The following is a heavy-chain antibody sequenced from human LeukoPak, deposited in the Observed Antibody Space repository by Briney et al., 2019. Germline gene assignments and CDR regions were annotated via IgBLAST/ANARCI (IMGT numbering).Heavy chain of an antibody. D-gene: IGHD4-23*01. CDR1: GSSCISYW. CDR2: IYPGYSDT. J-gene: IGHJ4*02. CDR3: ARPVGYGGIATLGY. Sequence: GESLQISCMGSGSSCISYWMGWERKMPGKDLEGMGSIYPGYSDTRYSSSFQGKVTISADTSTTPAYLQSTRRKASDSAMYCCARPVGYGGIATLGYWGQGTLVTVS. V-gene: IGHV5-51*01.